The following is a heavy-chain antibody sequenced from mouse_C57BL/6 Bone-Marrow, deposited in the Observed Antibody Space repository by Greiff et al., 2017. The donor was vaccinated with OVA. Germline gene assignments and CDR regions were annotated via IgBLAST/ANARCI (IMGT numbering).Heavy chain of an antibody. Sequence: VQLQQSGAELVRPGASVKLSCTASGFNIKDDYMHWVKQRPEQGLEWIGWIDPENGDTEYASKFQGKATITADTSSNTAYLQLSSLTSEDTAGYYCTTYYSNYPAWFAYWGQGTLVTVAA. D-gene: IGHD2-5*01. CDR2: IDPENGDT. J-gene: IGHJ3*01. V-gene: IGHV14-4*01. CDR1: GFNIKDDY. CDR3: TTYYSNYPAWFAY.